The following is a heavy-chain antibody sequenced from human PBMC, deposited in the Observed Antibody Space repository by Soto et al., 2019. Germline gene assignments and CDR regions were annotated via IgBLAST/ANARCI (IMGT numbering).Heavy chain of an antibody. Sequence: QVQLVESGGGVVQPGRSLRLSCAASGFSFSSYNMHWVRQAPGKGLEWVTFIWRDGNSQSHADSVKGRFTVSRDNSKNTLYLQMGSLRGEGTAVYYCATDSWGPEVWGQGTSVTVSS. V-gene: IGHV3-33*01. D-gene: IGHD7-27*01. CDR3: ATDSWGPEV. CDR2: IWRDGNSQ. J-gene: IGHJ6*02. CDR1: GFSFSSYN.